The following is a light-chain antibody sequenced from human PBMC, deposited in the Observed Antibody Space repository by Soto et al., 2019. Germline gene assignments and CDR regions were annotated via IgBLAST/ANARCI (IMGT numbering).Light chain of an antibody. J-gene: IGKJ1*01. CDR1: QSVSSSY. Sequence: EIVLTESPGTLSLSPGERATLSCRASQSVSSSYLAWYQQKPGQAPRLLIYGASSRATGIPARFSGSGSGTDFTLTISRLEPEDFAVYYFQQGPTFGQGTKVHIK. CDR2: GAS. V-gene: IGKV3-20*01. CDR3: QQGPT.